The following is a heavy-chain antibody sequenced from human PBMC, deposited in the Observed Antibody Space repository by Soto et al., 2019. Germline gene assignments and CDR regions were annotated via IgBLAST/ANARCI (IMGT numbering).Heavy chain of an antibody. Sequence: ASVKVSCKASGYTFTSCGSSWVRQAPGQGLEWMGWISAYNGNTNYAQKLQGRVTMTTDTSTSTAYMELRSLRSDDAAVYYCARVGYDILTGYCDYWGQGTLVTVSS. CDR2: ISAYNGNT. V-gene: IGHV1-18*01. CDR1: GYTFTSCG. D-gene: IGHD3-9*01. CDR3: ARVGYDILTGYCDY. J-gene: IGHJ4*02.